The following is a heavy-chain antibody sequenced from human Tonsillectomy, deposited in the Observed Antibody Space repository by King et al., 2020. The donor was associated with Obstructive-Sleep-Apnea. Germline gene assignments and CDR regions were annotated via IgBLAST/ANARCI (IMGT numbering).Heavy chain of an antibody. J-gene: IGHJ4*02. D-gene: IGHD3-10*02. CDR3: AKDPVLLGSGSYPDY. CDR1: GFTFSSYG. Sequence: VQLVESGGGVVQPGRSLRLSCAASGFTFSSYGMHWVRQAPGKGLEWVAVMSYDGSNKCYADSVKGRFTISRDNSKNTLYLQMNGLRAEDTAVYYCAKDPVLLGSGSYPDYWGQGTLVTVSS. CDR2: MSYDGSNK. V-gene: IGHV3-30*18.